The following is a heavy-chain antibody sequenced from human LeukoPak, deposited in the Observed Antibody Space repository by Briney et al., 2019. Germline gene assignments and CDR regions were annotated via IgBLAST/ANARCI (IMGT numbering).Heavy chain of an antibody. CDR2: INPNSGGT. V-gene: IGHV1-2*02. D-gene: IGHD6-19*01. CDR1: GYTFTGYY. Sequence: ASVKVSCKASGYTFTGYYKHWVRQAPAQGLEWMGWINPNSGGTNYAQKFQGRVTMTRDTSISTAYMELSRLRSDDTAVYYCALGGYSSGWQIDYWGQGTLVTVSS. CDR3: ALGGYSSGWQIDY. J-gene: IGHJ4*02.